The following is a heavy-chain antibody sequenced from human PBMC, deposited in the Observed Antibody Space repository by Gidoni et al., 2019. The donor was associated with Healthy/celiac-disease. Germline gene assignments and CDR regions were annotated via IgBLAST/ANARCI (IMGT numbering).Heavy chain of an antibody. J-gene: IGHJ6*03. CDR1: GGSFSGYS. D-gene: IGHD2-2*01. V-gene: IGHV4-34*01. CDR3: ARGEIYCSSTSCYPIPYYYYMDV. Sequence: VQLQQWGAGLLKPSETLSLNCAVYGGSFSGYSWSWLRQPPGQGLEWIGEINHSVSTNYNPSLKSRVTISVDTSKNQFSLKLSSVTAADTAVYYCARGEIYCSSTSCYPIPYYYYMDVWGKGTTVTVSS. CDR2: INHSVST.